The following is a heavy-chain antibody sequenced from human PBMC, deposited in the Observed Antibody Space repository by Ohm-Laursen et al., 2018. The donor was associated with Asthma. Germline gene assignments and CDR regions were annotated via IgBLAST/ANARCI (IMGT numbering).Heavy chain of an antibody. D-gene: IGHD2-2*02. CDR3: ARCIPYYYYGMDV. CDR2: ISSSSSYI. CDR1: GFTFSSYS. Sequence: SLRLSCTASGFTFSSYSMNWVRQGPGKGLEWVSSISSSSSYIYYADSVKGRFTISRDNAKNSLYLQMNSLRAEDTAVYYCARCIPYYYYGMDVWGQGTTVTVSS. J-gene: IGHJ6*02. V-gene: IGHV3-21*01.